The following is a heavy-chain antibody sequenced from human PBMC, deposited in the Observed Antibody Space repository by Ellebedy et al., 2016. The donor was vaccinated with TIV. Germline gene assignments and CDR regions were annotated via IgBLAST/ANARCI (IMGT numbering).Heavy chain of an antibody. Sequence: ASVKVSCKASGYTFTGYYMHWVRQAPGQGLAWMGWINPDTGDTNYAQEFQGRVTMTRDTSITTAYMELSRLRSDDTAVYYCARGCSSTSCSGDYYYGMTVWGQGTTFTVSS. V-gene: IGHV1-2*02. CDR2: INPDTGDT. CDR1: GYTFTGYY. CDR3: ARGCSSTSCSGDYYYGMTV. J-gene: IGHJ6*02. D-gene: IGHD2-2*01.